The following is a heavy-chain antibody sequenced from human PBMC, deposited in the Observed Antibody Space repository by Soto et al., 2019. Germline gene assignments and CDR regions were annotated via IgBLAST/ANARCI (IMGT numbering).Heavy chain of an antibody. CDR3: ARAYYDFWSGYWYRGWFDP. CDR1: GGSISSYY. Sequence: SETLSLTCTVSGGSISSYYWSWLRQPPGKGLEWIGYIYYSGSTNYNPSLKSRVTISVDTSKNQFSLKLSSVTAADTAVYYCARAYYDFWSGYWYRGWFDPWGQGTLVTVSS. CDR2: IYYSGST. V-gene: IGHV4-59*12. D-gene: IGHD3-3*01. J-gene: IGHJ5*02.